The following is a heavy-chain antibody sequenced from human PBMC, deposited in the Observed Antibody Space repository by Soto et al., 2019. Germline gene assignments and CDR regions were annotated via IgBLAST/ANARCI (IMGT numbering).Heavy chain of an antibody. D-gene: IGHD6-19*01. Sequence: QVQLVESGGGVVQPGRSLRLSCAASGFTFSSYGMHWVRQAPGKGLEWVAAIWYDGSNKYYADSVKGRFTISRDNSKNTLYLQMNSLRAEDTAVYYCARDPATTPGYSSGRWHYGMDVWGQGTTVTVSS. V-gene: IGHV3-33*01. J-gene: IGHJ6*02. CDR3: ARDPATTPGYSSGRWHYGMDV. CDR2: IWYDGSNK. CDR1: GFTFSSYG.